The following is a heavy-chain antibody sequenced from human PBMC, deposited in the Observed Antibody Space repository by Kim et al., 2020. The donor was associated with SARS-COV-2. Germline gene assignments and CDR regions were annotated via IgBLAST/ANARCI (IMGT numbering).Heavy chain of an antibody. J-gene: IGHJ4*02. V-gene: IGHV3-21*01. Sequence: SSSYINYAESVKCRFTNSRDNAKNSVYLQMNSLRAEDTAVYYWATLVGAVYWGQGTLVTVSS. CDR2: SSSYI. D-gene: IGHD1-26*01. CDR3: ATLVGAVY.